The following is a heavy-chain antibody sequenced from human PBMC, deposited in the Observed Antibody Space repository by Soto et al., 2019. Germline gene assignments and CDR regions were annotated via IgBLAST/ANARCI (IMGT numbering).Heavy chain of an antibody. V-gene: IGHV3-7*03. D-gene: IGHD2-8*01. Sequence: PGGSLRLSCAASGLTFSSYWMGWVRQAPGKGLEWVANIKQDGSEKYYVDSVKGRFTISRDNAKNSLYLQMNSLRAEDTAVYYCARDQVYALYYYYYGMDVWGQGTTVTVSS. CDR1: GLTFSSYW. J-gene: IGHJ6*02. CDR3: ARDQVYALYYYYYGMDV. CDR2: IKQDGSEK.